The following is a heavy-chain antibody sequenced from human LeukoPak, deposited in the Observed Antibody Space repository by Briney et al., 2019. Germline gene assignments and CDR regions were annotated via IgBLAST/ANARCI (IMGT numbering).Heavy chain of an antibody. CDR1: GGSFSGYY. CDR3: ASGRITHDY. D-gene: IGHD3-10*01. Sequence: SETLSLTCAVYGGSFSGYYWSWIRQPPGKGLEWIGEINHSGSTNYNPSLKSRVTISVDTSKNQFSLKLSSVTAADTAVYYCASGRITHDYWGQGTLVTVSS. CDR2: INHSGST. J-gene: IGHJ4*02. V-gene: IGHV4-34*01.